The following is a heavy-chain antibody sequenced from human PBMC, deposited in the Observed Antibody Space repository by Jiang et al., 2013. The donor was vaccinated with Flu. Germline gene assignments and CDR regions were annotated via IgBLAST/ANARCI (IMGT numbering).Heavy chain of an antibody. J-gene: IGHJ5*02. V-gene: IGHV3-30-3*01. CDR1: GFTFSSYA. D-gene: IGHD6-13*01. CDR3: ARDRYSSSWLFDP. Sequence: GRSLRLSCAASGFTFSSYAMHWVRQAPGKGLEWVAVISYDGSNKYYADSVKGRFTISRDNSKNTLYLQMNSLRAEDTAVYYCARDRYSSSWLFDPWGQGTLVTVSS. CDR2: ISYDGSNK.